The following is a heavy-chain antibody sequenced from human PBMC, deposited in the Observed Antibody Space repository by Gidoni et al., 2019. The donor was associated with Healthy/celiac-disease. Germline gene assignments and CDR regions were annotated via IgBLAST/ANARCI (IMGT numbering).Heavy chain of an antibody. CDR2: IKSKTDGGTT. CDR3: TTSPQYCTNGVCYPFDY. V-gene: IGHV3-15*01. Sequence: EVQLVESGGGLVKPGGSLRLSCAASGFTLSNAWMSWVRQAPGKGLEWVGRIKSKTDGGTTVYAAPVKGRFTISRDDSKNTRYLQMNSLKTEDTAVYYCTTSPQYCTNGVCYPFDYWGQGTLVTVSS. CDR1: GFTLSNAW. J-gene: IGHJ4*02. D-gene: IGHD2-8*01.